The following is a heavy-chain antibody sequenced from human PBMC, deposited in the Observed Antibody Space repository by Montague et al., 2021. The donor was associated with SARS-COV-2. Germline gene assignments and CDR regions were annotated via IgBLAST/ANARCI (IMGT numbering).Heavy chain of an antibody. CDR1: VFTFGGDA. D-gene: IGHD5-18*01. CDR2: IRDTSYGGAA. J-gene: IGHJ6*02. CDR3: GRLLVNTAAVIHYYYGVDV. Sequence: SLRLSCAASVFTFGGDATTWVRQAPGKGLECLGFIRDTSYGGAAEYAASVRGRFTFSRDNSKSIAYLQMDSLKTEDTAVYYCGRLLVNTAAVIHYYYGVDVGGRGTTVIVSS. V-gene: IGHV3-49*04.